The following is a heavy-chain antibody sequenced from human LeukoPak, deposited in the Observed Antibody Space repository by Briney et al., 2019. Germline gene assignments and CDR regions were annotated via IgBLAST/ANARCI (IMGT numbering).Heavy chain of an antibody. J-gene: IGHJ6*03. Sequence: SETLSLTCSVSGDSISSSGYYWGWIRQPPGKGLEWIGSIYYSGSTYYNPSLKSRVTISVDTSKNQFSLKLSSVTAADTAVYYCARAARILTGYCKTLYYYYMDVWGKGTTVTVSS. V-gene: IGHV4-39*07. CDR1: GDSISSSGYY. D-gene: IGHD3-9*01. CDR3: ARAARILTGYCKTLYYYYMDV. CDR2: IYYSGST.